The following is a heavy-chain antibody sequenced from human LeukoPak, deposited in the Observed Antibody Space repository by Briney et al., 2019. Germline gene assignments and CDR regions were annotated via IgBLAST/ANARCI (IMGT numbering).Heavy chain of an antibody. D-gene: IGHD2/OR15-2a*01. J-gene: IGHJ4*02. CDR2: FDPEDGET. V-gene: IGHV1-24*01. Sequence: ASVKLSCKVSGYTLSELSIHWVRLALGKRLEWMGGFDPEDGETIYAQKFQGRVTMTEDTSTYTANMELSSLRSDDTAVYYCATGGTYYYGNTTYHTFDHWGQGTLLTVSS. CDR1: GYTLSELS. CDR3: ATGGTYYYGNTTYHTFDH.